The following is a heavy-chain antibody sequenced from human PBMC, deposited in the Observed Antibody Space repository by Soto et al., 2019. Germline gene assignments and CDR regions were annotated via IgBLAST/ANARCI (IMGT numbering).Heavy chain of an antibody. J-gene: IGHJ4*02. D-gene: IGHD3-22*01. CDR3: AKDGDSSGYYYFDY. Sequence: GGSLILSCAASGFTFSSYAMSWVRQAPGKGLEWVSAISGSGGSTYYADSVKGRFTISRDNSKNTLYLQMNSLRAEDTAVYYCAKDGDSSGYYYFDYWGQGTLVTVSS. CDR2: ISGSGGST. CDR1: GFTFSSYA. V-gene: IGHV3-23*01.